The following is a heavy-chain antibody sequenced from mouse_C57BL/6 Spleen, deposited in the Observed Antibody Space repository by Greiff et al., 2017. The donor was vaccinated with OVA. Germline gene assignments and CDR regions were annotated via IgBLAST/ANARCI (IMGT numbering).Heavy chain of an antibody. D-gene: IGHD2-4*01. CDR1: GYTFTSYC. CDR3: AAYDDFDY. Sequence: QVQLQQPGAELVRPGSSVKLSCKASGYTFTSYCMHWVKQRPIQGLEWIGNIDPSDSETHYIQKFKGKATFTADTSSNTAYMQLSSLTTEDSAIYYCAAYDDFDYWGQGTTLTVSS. V-gene: IGHV1-52*01. CDR2: IDPSDSET. J-gene: IGHJ2*01.